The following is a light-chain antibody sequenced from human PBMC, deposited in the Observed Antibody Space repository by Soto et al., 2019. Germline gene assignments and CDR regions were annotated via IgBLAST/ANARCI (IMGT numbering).Light chain of an antibody. CDR1: QDISDV. V-gene: IGKV1-33*01. Sequence: DIQITQSPSALSASVVDRVTITFQASQDISDVLNWYQQQPGKAPKVLIYDASKLQTGVPSRFSGRGSGKDFTFTISSLQPDDSGTYYCQQFYDLPINCGQGTRREIK. CDR2: DAS. CDR3: QQFYDLPIN. J-gene: IGKJ5*01.